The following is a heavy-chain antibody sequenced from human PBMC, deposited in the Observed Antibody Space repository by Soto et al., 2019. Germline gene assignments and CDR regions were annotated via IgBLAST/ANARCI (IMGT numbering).Heavy chain of an antibody. Sequence: QVQLVQSGAEVKKPGASVKVSCKASGYTFSNFAMHWVRQAPGHRLEWMGWINAGNLNTKYSQKFQGRVTITRDTSASTAYMELSSLRAEDTAVYSCARAAGSFDYWGQGTLVTVSS. V-gene: IGHV1-3*01. CDR3: ARAAGSFDY. CDR1: GYTFSNFA. J-gene: IGHJ4*02. CDR2: INAGNLNT. D-gene: IGHD3-10*01.